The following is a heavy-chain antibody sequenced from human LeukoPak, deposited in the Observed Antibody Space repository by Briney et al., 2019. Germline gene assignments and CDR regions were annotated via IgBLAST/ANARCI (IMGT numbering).Heavy chain of an antibody. CDR2: MYYSGST. Sequence: PSETLSLTCTVSGDSISRSSYYWGWIRRPPGKGLEWIGSMYYSGSTYYNPSLKSRVTISVDTSKNQFSLKLSSVTAADTAVYYCARDKYYYDSSGSIRFDYWGQGTLVTASS. D-gene: IGHD3-22*01. CDR1: GDSISRSSYY. CDR3: ARDKYYYDSSGSIRFDY. J-gene: IGHJ4*02. V-gene: IGHV4-39*07.